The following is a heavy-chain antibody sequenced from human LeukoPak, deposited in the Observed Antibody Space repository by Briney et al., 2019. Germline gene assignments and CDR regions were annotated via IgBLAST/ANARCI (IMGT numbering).Heavy chain of an antibody. CDR2: IYYSGST. V-gene: IGHV4-39*01. Sequence: PSETLSLTCTVSGGSLSSSSYYWGWIRQPPGKGLEWIGSIYYSGSTYYNPSLKSRVTISVDTSKNQFSLKLSSVTAADTAVYYCARHLSTTYDYWGQGTLVTVSS. CDR3: ARHLSTTYDY. D-gene: IGHD1-1*01. J-gene: IGHJ4*02. CDR1: GGSLSSSSYY.